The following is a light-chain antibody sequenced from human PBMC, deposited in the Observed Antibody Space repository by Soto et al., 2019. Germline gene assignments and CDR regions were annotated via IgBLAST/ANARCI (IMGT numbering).Light chain of an antibody. V-gene: IGKV3-11*01. Sequence: EIVLTQSPATLSLSPGESAILFCRASQNVGSYLTWYVQKPGQAPRLLIYDASHRATGVPDRFTGSGSATDFSLTISKVEPGDFGVYYCQQRSNWLITFGQGTRLEIK. J-gene: IGKJ5*01. CDR3: QQRSNWLIT. CDR2: DAS. CDR1: QNVGSY.